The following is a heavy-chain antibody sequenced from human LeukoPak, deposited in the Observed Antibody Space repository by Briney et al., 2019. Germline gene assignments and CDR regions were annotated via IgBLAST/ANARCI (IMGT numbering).Heavy chain of an antibody. J-gene: IGHJ4*02. CDR2: INPNNGGT. CDR1: GYTFTGYY. V-gene: IGHV1-2*02. D-gene: IGHD6-6*01. CDR3: ARDGSSSSDY. Sequence: APVKVSCKASGYTFTGYYMHWVRQAPGQGLEWMGWINPNNGGTNYAQKFQGRVTMTRDTSISTAYMELSRLRSDGTAVYYCARDGSSSSDYWGQGTLVTVSS.